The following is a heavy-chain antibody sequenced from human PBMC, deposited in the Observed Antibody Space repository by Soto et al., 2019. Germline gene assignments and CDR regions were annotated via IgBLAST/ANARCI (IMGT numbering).Heavy chain of an antibody. CDR2: IRSKANSYAT. CDR3: TRLSGSSWSSYYYGMDV. Sequence: GGSLRLSCAASGFTFSGSAMHWVRQASGKGLEWVGRIRSKANSYATAYAASVKGRFTISRDDSKNTAYLQMNSLKTEDTAVYYCTRLSGSSWSSYYYGMDVWGQGTTVTVSS. V-gene: IGHV3-73*01. CDR1: GFTFSGSA. D-gene: IGHD6-13*01. J-gene: IGHJ6*02.